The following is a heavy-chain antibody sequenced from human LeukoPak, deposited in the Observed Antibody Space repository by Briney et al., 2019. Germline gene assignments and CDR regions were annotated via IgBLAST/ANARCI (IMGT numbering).Heavy chain of an antibody. D-gene: IGHD3-9*01. V-gene: IGHV3-7*03. Sequence: LSGGSLRLSCVASGFTFGKYWMSWVRQAPGKGLEWVANIKLDGSEKNYADSVKGRFTISRDNTKNSLYLQMNSLRAEDTAVFYCARGGYDILTGYYTDFDSWGQGTLVTVSS. J-gene: IGHJ4*02. CDR2: IKLDGSEK. CDR1: GFTFGKYW. CDR3: ARGGYDILTGYYTDFDS.